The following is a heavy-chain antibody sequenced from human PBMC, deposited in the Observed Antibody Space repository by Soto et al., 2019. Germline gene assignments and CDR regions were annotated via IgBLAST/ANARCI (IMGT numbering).Heavy chain of an antibody. Sequence: LRLSCAASGFTFSSYAISWVRQAPGKGLEWVPGIRGGGGSTYYADSVKGRFTISRDNSKNTLYLQMNSLGAEDTAVYYCAKDPGPGLEGPTGVFGFWGEGTGVTVSS. CDR2: IRGGGGST. V-gene: IGHV3-23*01. J-gene: IGHJ4*02. CDR3: AKDPGPGLEGPTGVFGF. CDR1: GFTFSSYA. D-gene: IGHD3-10*01.